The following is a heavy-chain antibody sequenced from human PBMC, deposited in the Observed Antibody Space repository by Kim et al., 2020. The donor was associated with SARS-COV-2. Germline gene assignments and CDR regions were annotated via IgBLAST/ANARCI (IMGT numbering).Heavy chain of an antibody. V-gene: IGHV3-7*01. D-gene: IGHD3-10*01. J-gene: IGHJ3*02. CDR3: ARPNYGSGRGDAFDI. Sequence: GGSLRLSCAVSGFTFSTYFMSWIRQAPGTGMEWVDKLHHDESGDAYGDSVKGRFSISRDNAEKSLFLQMNSLRAADTAVYYCARPNYGSGRGDAFDIWGQRTMGSVSS. CDR2: LHHDESGD. CDR1: GFTFSTYF.